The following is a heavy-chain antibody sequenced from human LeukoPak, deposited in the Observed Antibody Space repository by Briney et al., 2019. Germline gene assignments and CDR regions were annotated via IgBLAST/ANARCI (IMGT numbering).Heavy chain of an antibody. J-gene: IGHJ4*02. Sequence: PSETLSLTCTVSGGSISSSSYYWGWIRQPPGKGLEWIGSIYYSGSTYYNPSLKSRVTISVDTSKNQFSLKLGSVTAADTAVYYCARDPVRGDFDYWGQGTLVTVSS. D-gene: IGHD4-17*01. V-gene: IGHV4-39*07. CDR2: IYYSGST. CDR3: ARDPVRGDFDY. CDR1: GGSISSSSYY.